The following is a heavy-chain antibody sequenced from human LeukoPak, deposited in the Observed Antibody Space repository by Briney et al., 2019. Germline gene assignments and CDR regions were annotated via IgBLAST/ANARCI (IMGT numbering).Heavy chain of an antibody. CDR3: ARGADTGSYGSLVYFDY. CDR2: ISAYSGNT. V-gene: IGHV1-18*01. Sequence: GASVKVSCKASGYTFTSYGISWVRPAPGQGREWMGLISAYSGNTNFAQKLQGRVTMTTDTSTSTAYMELRSLRSDATAVYFCARGADTGSYGSLVYFDYWGQGTLVTVSS. CDR1: GYTFTSYG. D-gene: IGHD3-16*01. J-gene: IGHJ4*02.